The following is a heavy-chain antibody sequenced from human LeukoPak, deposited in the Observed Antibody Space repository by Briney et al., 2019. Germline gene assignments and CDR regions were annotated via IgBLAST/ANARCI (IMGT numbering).Heavy chain of an antibody. Sequence: NSGGSLGLSCAASGFTFGDYYMSWIRQAPGKGLEWVSFISSSGSTIYYADSVKGRFTISRDNAKNSLYLQMNSLRAEDTAVYYCAAGAMAFIDYWGQGTLVTASS. D-gene: IGHD5-18*01. CDR2: ISSSGSTI. J-gene: IGHJ4*02. V-gene: IGHV3-11*04. CDR3: AAGAMAFIDY. CDR1: GFTFGDYY.